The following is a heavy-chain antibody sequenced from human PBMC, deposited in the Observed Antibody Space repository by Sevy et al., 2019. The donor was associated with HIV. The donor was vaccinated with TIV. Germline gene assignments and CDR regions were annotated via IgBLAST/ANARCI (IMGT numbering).Heavy chain of an antibody. D-gene: IGHD5-12*01. Sequence: GGSLRLSCAASGFTFSSYSMNWVRQAPGKGLEWVSYISSSSSSIYYADPVKGRFTISRDNAKNSLNLQLNSLRDEDMAVYYCARDDKVEMATILFDYWGQGTLVTVSS. CDR3: ARDDKVEMATILFDY. CDR1: GFTFSSYS. CDR2: ISSSSSSI. V-gene: IGHV3-48*02. J-gene: IGHJ4*02.